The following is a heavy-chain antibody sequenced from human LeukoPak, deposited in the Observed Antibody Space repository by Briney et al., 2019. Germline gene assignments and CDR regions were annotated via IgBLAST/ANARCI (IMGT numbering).Heavy chain of an antibody. D-gene: IGHD3-22*01. CDR3: ARDLGQYYDPSDNWFHP. J-gene: IGHJ5*02. V-gene: IGHV3-74*01. CDR1: GYTVSNYW. CDR2: ISSDGINT. Sequence: GGSLRLACAASGYTVSNYWMHWVRQAAGKGRVWVSRISSDGINTSYADSVKGRFTISRDKAKNTLNLQMTSLRAEDTAVYYCARDLGQYYDPSDNWFHPWGQGPLVTVSS.